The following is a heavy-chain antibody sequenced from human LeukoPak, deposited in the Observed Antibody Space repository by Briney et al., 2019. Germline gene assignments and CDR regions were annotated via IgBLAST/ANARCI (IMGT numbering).Heavy chain of an antibody. CDR2: INSDSGGT. CDR1: GYTFTGHY. D-gene: IGHD1-1*01. J-gene: IGHJ3*02. V-gene: IGHV1-2*02. CDR3: ARGRVHSWSDAFDI. Sequence: GASVKVSCKASGYTFTGHYMHWVRQAPGQGLEWRGWINSDSGGTKYAQKFQGSVIMTRVTSISTAYMELSRLKSDDTAVYYCARGRVHSWSDAFDIWGQGTTVTVSS.